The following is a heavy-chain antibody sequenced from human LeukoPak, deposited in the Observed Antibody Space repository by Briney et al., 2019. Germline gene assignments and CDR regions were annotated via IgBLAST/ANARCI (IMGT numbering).Heavy chain of an antibody. Sequence: GGSLRLSCAASEFTFSSYSMNWVRQAPGKGLEWVSYITNSGNSKSYADSVKGRFTISRDNTKNSLYLQMNSLRAEDTAVYYCARDPLSPFDYWGQGTLVTVSS. J-gene: IGHJ4*02. CDR3: ARDPLSPFDY. V-gene: IGHV3-48*01. CDR1: EFTFSSYS. CDR2: ITNSGNSK.